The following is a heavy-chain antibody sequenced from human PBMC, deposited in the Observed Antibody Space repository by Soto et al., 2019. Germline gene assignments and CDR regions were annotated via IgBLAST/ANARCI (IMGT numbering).Heavy chain of an antibody. CDR2: FSTSSYI. CDR3: ARLTGKFDFDS. V-gene: IGHV3-21*06. Sequence: PGGSLRLSCAASGFTFSDYSMTWLRQAPGRGPEWVSSFSTSSYIQYADSVKGRFTISRDNAKSSLYLQMNSLRAEDTAVYYCARLTGKFDFDSWGQGTLVTVSS. D-gene: IGHD2-8*02. CDR1: GFTFSDYS. J-gene: IGHJ5*01.